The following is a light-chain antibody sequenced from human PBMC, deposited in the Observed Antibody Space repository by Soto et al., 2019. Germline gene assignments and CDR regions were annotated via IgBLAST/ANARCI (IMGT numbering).Light chain of an antibody. CDR2: EGS. CDR1: SSDVGSYNL. CDR3: CSYAGSSTPYV. V-gene: IGLV2-23*01. Sequence: ALTQPASVSGSPGQSITISCTGTSSDVGSYNLVSWYQQHPGKAPKLMIYEGSKRPSGVSNRFSGSKSGNTASLTISGLQAEDEADYYCCSYAGSSTPYVFGTGTKVTAL. J-gene: IGLJ1*01.